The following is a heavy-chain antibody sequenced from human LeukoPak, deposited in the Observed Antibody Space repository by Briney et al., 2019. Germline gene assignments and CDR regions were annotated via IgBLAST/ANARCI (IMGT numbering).Heavy chain of an antibody. Sequence: PGGSLRLSCAASGFTFSSYAMSRVRQAPGKGLEWVSAISGSGGSTYYADSVKGQFTISRDNSKNTLYLQMNSLRAEDTAVYYCAKDYYYDSSGYYPYYFDYWGQGTLVTVSS. D-gene: IGHD3-22*01. V-gene: IGHV3-23*01. J-gene: IGHJ4*02. CDR1: GFTFSSYA. CDR2: ISGSGGST. CDR3: AKDYYYDSSGYYPYYFDY.